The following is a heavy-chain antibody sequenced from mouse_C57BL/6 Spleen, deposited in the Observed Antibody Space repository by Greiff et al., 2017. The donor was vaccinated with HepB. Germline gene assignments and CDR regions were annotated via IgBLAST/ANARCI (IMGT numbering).Heavy chain of an antibody. J-gene: IGHJ4*01. V-gene: IGHV3-6*01. Sequence: DVKLQESGPGLVKPSQSLSLTCSVPGYSITSGYYWNWIRQFPGNKLEWMGYISYDGSNNYNPSLKNRISITRDTSKNQFFLKLNSVTTADKATYYCARRDWERAMDYWGQGTSVTVSS. CDR2: ISYDGSN. CDR1: GYSITSGYY. D-gene: IGHD4-1*01. CDR3: ARRDWERAMDY.